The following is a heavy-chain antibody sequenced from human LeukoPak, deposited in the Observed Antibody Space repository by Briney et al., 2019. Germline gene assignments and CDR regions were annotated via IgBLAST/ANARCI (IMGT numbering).Heavy chain of an antibody. CDR2: ISGSDGTT. V-gene: IGHV3-23*01. Sequence: GGSLRLSCAASGFTFSSYAMSWVRQAPGKGLEWVSSISGSDGTTYYADSVKGRFTISRDNSKYTLYLQMNSLRAEDTAVYYCARERRYYYDSSGFYRYFDYWGQGTLVTVSS. D-gene: IGHD3-22*01. CDR3: ARERRYYYDSSGFYRYFDY. CDR1: GFTFSSYA. J-gene: IGHJ4*02.